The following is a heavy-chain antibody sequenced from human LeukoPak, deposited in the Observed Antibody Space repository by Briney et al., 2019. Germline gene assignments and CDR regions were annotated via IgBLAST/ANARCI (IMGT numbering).Heavy chain of an antibody. Sequence: SETLSLTCAVSGGSFSGYYWTWIRQPPGKGLEWIGQIIVTHSGKTIYNPSHKSRVTISVDTSKNQFSLNLSSVTAADTAVYYCARRLGSNFAYWSQGALVTVSS. V-gene: IGHV4-34*12. J-gene: IGHJ4*02. CDR3: ARRLGSNFAY. CDR2: IIVTHSGKT. D-gene: IGHD2/OR15-2a*01. CDR1: GGSFSGYY.